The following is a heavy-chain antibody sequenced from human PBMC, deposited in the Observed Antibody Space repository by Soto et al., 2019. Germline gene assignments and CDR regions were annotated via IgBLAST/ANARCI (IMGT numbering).Heavy chain of an antibody. V-gene: IGHV3-30-3*01. CDR2: ISYDGSNK. CDR1: GFTFSSYA. Sequence: VQLVESGGGVVQPGRSLRLSCAASGFTFSSYAMHWVRQAPGKGLEWVAVISYDGSNKYYADSVKGRFTISRDNSKNTLYLQMNSLRAEDTAVYYCARELLVHNWFDPWGQGTLVTVSS. J-gene: IGHJ5*02. D-gene: IGHD1-26*01. CDR3: ARELLVHNWFDP.